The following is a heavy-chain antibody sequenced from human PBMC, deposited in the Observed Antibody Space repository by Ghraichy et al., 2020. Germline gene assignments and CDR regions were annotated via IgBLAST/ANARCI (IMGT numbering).Heavy chain of an antibody. CDR2: ISGSGGST. Sequence: LSLTCAASGFTFSNYAMSWVRQAPGKGLEWVSTISGSGGSTYYADSVKGRFTISRDNSKNTLYLQMNSLRAEDTAVYYCAATPRQSSNFWYSEWGQGTLVTVSS. J-gene: IGHJ4*02. CDR3: AATPRQSSNFWYSE. V-gene: IGHV3-23*01. CDR1: GFTFSNYA. D-gene: IGHD2-21*02.